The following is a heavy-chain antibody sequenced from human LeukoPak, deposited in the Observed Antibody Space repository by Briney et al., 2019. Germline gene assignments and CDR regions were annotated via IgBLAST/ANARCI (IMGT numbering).Heavy chain of an antibody. Sequence: PGGSLRLSCAASGFTFSSYEMNWVRLAPGKGLEWVSYISSSGRTMYYADSVRGRFTISRDDAKNSVYLQMNSLRAEDTAVYYCASKWLSRDYYHYGMDVWSQGTTVTVSS. J-gene: IGHJ6*02. V-gene: IGHV3-48*03. CDR1: GFTFSSYE. CDR3: ASKWLSRDYYHYGMDV. D-gene: IGHD3-22*01. CDR2: ISSSGRTM.